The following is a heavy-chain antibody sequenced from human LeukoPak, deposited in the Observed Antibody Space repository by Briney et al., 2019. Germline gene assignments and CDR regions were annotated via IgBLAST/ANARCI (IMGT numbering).Heavy chain of an antibody. Sequence: PGGSLRLSCAASGFTFSGSAMHWVRQASAKGLEWVGRIRSKANSYATAYAASVKGRFTISRDDSKNTAYLQMNSLKTEDTAVYYCTGYSSGWSNPWGQGTLVTVSS. J-gene: IGHJ5*02. CDR1: GFTFSGSA. CDR2: IRSKANSYAT. D-gene: IGHD6-19*01. CDR3: TGYSSGWSNP. V-gene: IGHV3-73*01.